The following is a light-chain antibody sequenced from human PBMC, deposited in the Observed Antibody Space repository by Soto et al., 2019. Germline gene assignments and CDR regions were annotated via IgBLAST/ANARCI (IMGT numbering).Light chain of an antibody. J-gene: IGKJ5*01. V-gene: IGKV1-39*01. CDR2: AAF. Sequence: LLTHSLSSLSASVGDRVTINCRASQSISSYLNWYQQKPGNAPKLLIYAAFILQSGVPSRFSGYGSGTDFTLSISSLQPEDFATYYCQQADSFPITFGQGTRLEI. CDR3: QQADSFPIT. CDR1: QSISSY.